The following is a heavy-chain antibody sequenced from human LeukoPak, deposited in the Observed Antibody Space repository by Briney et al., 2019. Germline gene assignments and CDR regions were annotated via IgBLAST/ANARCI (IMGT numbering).Heavy chain of an antibody. D-gene: IGHD3-22*01. CDR3: ARGPDYFDGSGSYPYYFDY. J-gene: IGHJ4*02. Sequence: KSGGSLRLSCVASGFTFSSYALNWVRQAPGKGLGWVSCISSASSYIYYADSVKGRFAISRDNAKNSLYLQMNGLRAEDTALYYCARGPDYFDGSGSYPYYFDYWGQGSLVTVSS. V-gene: IGHV3-21*01. CDR2: ISSASSYI. CDR1: GFTFSSYA.